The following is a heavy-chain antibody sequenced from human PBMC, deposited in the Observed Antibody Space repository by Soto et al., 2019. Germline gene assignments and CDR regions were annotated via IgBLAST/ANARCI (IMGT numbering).Heavy chain of an antibody. V-gene: IGHV3-23*01. CDR3: AKGSSVGHHMAV. CDR2: VSATAIET. CDR1: GFTFSDYA. Sequence: EERLLESGGALVQPGGSLRLSCAGFGFTFSDYAMTWVRQAPGKGLEWVSFVSATAIETYSSDSVKGRFTISRDNSNNTLFLQMDNLRGEDTATYYCAKGSSVGHHMAVWGKGTTVTVSS. D-gene: IGHD6-6*01. J-gene: IGHJ6*03.